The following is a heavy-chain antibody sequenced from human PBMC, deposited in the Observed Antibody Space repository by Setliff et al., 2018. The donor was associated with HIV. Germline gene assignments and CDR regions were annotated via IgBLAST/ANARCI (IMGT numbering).Heavy chain of an antibody. CDR2: ISFGGSNT. D-gene: IGHD3-22*01. CDR3: AREDSSGYSFNI. Sequence: LRLSCAASGFTFSHYTMNWVRQAPGMGLEWVSSISFGGSNTQYTDSVKGRFSISRDNAKNSLSLQMYSLGVEDTAVYYCAREDSSGYSFNIWGQGTMVT. V-gene: IGHV3-21*01. J-gene: IGHJ3*02. CDR1: GFTFSHYT.